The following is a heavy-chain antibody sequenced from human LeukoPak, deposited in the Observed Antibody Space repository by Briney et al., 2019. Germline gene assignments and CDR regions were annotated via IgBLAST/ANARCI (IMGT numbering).Heavy chain of an antibody. CDR2: ISAYNGNT. V-gene: IGHV1-18*01. D-gene: IGHD5-18*01. CDR1: GYTFTSYG. J-gene: IGHJ6*03. CDR3: ARASGYSYGVHYYYYMDV. Sequence: ASVKVPCKASGYTFTSYGISWVRQAPGQGLEWMGWISAYNGNTNYAQKLQGRVTMTTDTSTSTAYMELRSLRSDDTAVYYCARASGYSYGVHYYYYMDVWGKGTTVTVSS.